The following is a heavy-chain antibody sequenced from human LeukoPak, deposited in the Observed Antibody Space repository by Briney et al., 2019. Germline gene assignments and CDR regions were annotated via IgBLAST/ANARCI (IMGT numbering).Heavy chain of an antibody. CDR1: GTSISSYF. CDR3: ARMFRSSWYINWFDP. Sequence: SSETLSLTCSVSGTSISSYFWSWIRQPAGKGLEWIGRIYTTETTNYNPSLKSRVTMSVDTSKNQFSLNLKSVTAADTAMYYCARMFRSSWYINWFDPWGQGTLVTVSS. V-gene: IGHV4-4*07. D-gene: IGHD6-13*01. J-gene: IGHJ5*02. CDR2: IYTTETT.